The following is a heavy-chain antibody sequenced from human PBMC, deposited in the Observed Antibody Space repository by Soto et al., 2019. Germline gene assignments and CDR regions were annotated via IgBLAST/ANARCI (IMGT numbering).Heavy chain of an antibody. J-gene: IGHJ4*02. CDR1: GYSFTSYW. Sequence: GESLKISCKGSGYSFTSYWISWVRQMPGKGLEWMGRIDPSDSYTNYSPSFQGHVTISADKSISTAYLQWSSLKASDTATYYCARLRAGDYVWGSYRFLDYWGQGTLVTISS. D-gene: IGHD3-16*02. CDR2: IDPSDSYT. CDR3: ARLRAGDYVWGSYRFLDY. V-gene: IGHV5-10-1*01.